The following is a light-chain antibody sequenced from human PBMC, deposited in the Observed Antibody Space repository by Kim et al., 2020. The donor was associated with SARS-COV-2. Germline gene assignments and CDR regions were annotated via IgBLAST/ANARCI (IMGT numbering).Light chain of an antibody. Sequence: ELTQPPSASGTPGQRVTISCSGSSSSIGSNPVNWYQQFPGTAPKLVIHSTSQRPSGDPDRFSAAKSGTSASLAISGLQSEDEGDYYCAAWDDSLNGRVFGVGTQLTVL. J-gene: IGLJ3*02. CDR3: AAWDDSLNGRV. CDR1: SSSIGSNP. V-gene: IGLV1-44*01. CDR2: STS.